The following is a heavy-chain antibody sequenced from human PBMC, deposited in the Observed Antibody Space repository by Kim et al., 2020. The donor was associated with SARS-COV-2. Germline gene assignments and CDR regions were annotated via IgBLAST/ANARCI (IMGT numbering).Heavy chain of an antibody. D-gene: IGHD3-22*01. Sequence: GGSLRLSCAASGFTFSSYAMSWVRQAPGKGLEWVSAISGSGGSTYYADSVKGRFTISRDNSKNTLYLQMNSLRAEDTAVYYCAKEYYYDSSGYYYYYYGMDVWGQGTTVTVSS. V-gene: IGHV3-23*01. CDR1: GFTFSSYA. J-gene: IGHJ6*02. CDR3: AKEYYYDSSGYYYYYYGMDV. CDR2: ISGSGGST.